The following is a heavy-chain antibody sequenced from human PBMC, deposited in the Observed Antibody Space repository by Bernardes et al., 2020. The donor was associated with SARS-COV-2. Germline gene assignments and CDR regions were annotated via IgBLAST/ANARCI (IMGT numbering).Heavy chain of an antibody. CDR3: TRGLELELITWFDY. D-gene: IGHD1-7*01. CDR1: GFTFSSYA. Sequence: GGSLRLSCTASGFTFSSYAMHWVRQAPGKGPEWVAVISNDGSIKYYTDSVKGRFTISRDNSKNTLYLLMNSLRTDDKAVYYCTRGLELELITWFDYWGQGTLVTVYS. J-gene: IGHJ4*02. CDR2: ISNDGSIK. V-gene: IGHV3-30-3*01.